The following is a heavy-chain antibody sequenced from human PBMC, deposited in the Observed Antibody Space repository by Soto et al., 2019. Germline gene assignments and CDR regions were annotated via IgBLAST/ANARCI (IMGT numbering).Heavy chain of an antibody. J-gene: IGHJ4*02. V-gene: IGHV4-4*02. CDR3: ARGLDY. Sequence: SETLSLTYAVSGGSISSSHWWNWVRQPPGKGLEWIGEIYHSGSTNYNPSLRSRVSMSVDKSKNQFSLNLSSVTAADTAVYYCARGLDYWGQGTLVTVSS. CDR2: IYHSGST. CDR1: GGSISSSHW.